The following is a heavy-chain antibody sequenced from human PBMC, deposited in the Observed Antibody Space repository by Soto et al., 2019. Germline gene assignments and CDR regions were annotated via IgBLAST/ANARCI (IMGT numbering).Heavy chain of an antibody. D-gene: IGHD1-20*01. J-gene: IGHJ6*02. CDR1: GFTFSSYA. V-gene: IGHV3-23*01. CDR2: ISGSGGST. Sequence: EVQLLESGGGLVQPGGSLRLSCAASGFTFSSYAMSWVRQAPGKGLEWVSAISGSGGSTYYADSVKGRFTISRDNSKNTLYLQMNSLRAEDTAVYYCARVNWNPIEFGMDVWGQGTTVTVSS. CDR3: ARVNWNPIEFGMDV.